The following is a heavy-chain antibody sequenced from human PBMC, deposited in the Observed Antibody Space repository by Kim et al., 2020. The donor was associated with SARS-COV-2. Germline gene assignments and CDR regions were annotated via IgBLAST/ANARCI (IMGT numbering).Heavy chain of an antibody. D-gene: IGHD2-2*01. J-gene: IGHJ3*02. Sequence: GGSLRLSCAASGFTFSSYSMNWVRQAPGKGLEWVSSISSSSSYIYYADSVKGRFTISRDNAKNSLYLQMNSLGAEDTAVYYCARDRSTAIPNDAFDIWGQGTMVTASS. CDR3: ARDRSTAIPNDAFDI. CDR1: GFTFSSYS. V-gene: IGHV3-21*01. CDR2: ISSSSSYI.